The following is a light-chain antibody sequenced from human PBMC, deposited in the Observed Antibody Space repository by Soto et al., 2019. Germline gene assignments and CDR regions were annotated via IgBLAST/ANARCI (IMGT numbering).Light chain of an antibody. CDR1: QSVSIH. J-gene: IGKJ5*01. Sequence: ETVRTQSPGTLSVSLGERATLSCRASQSVSIHLAWYQQKPGQAPRLLIYDTSTRATGIPARFSGSGSGTEFTLTISSLQSEDFAVYYCQQYSNWPPITFGQGTRLEI. CDR3: QQYSNWPPIT. CDR2: DTS. V-gene: IGKV3-15*01.